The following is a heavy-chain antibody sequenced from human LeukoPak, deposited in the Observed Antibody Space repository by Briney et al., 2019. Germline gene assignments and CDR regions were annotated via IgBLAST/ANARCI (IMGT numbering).Heavy chain of an antibody. Sequence: SETLSLSCTVSGGPISSGGYYWSWIRQHPGKGLEWIGYIYYSGSAYYNPSLRRRVTLSVDTSKNQFSLKLSSVTAADTAVYYCARLLSGAAGTPDYWGQGTLVTVSA. CDR2: IYYSGSA. J-gene: IGHJ4*02. CDR3: ARLLSGAAGTPDY. D-gene: IGHD6-13*01. CDR1: GGPISSGGYY. V-gene: IGHV4-31*03.